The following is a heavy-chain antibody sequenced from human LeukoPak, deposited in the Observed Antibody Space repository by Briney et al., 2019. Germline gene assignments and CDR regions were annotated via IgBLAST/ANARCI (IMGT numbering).Heavy chain of an antibody. D-gene: IGHD2/OR15-2a*01. CDR3: ARRVFPSRFSLDYFDY. J-gene: IGHJ4*02. V-gene: IGHV5-51*01. CDR1: GYSFTSYW. Sequence: GESLKISCKGSGYSFTSYWIGWVRQMPGKGLEWMGIIYPGDSDTRYSPSFQGQVTISADKSISTAYLQWSSLKASDTAMYYCARRVFPSRFSLDYFDYWGQGTLVTVSS. CDR2: IYPGDSDT.